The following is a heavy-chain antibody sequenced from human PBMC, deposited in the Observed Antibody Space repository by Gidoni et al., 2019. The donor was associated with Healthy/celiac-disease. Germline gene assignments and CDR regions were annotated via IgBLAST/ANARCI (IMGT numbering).Heavy chain of an antibody. CDR3: ARDGYYGSGSYYDY. CDR1: GFTFSSYW. CDR2: IKQDGSEK. V-gene: IGHV3-7*01. D-gene: IGHD3-10*01. J-gene: IGHJ4*02. Sequence: EVQLVESGGGLVQPGGSLRLSCAASGFTFSSYWMSWVRQAPGKGLEWVANIKQDGSEKYYVDSVKGRFTISRDNAKNSLYLQMNSLRAEDTAVYYCARDGYYGSGSYYDYWGQGTLVTVSS.